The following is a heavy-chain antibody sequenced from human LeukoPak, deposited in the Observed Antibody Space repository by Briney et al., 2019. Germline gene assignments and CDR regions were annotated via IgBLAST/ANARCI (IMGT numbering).Heavy chain of an antibody. J-gene: IGHJ5*02. Sequence: ASVKVSCKASGYTFTGHYMHRVRQAPGQGLEWMGWINPNSGGTKYAQKFQGRVTLTRDTSISTAYMELSRLRCDDTAVYYCARSYDFWSGPPFDPWGQGTLVTVSS. CDR3: ARSYDFWSGPPFDP. CDR1: GYTFTGHY. V-gene: IGHV1-2*02. CDR2: INPNSGGT. D-gene: IGHD3-3*01.